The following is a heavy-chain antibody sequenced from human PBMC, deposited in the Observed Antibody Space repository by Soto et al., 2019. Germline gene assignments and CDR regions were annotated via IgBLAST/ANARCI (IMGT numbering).Heavy chain of an antibody. V-gene: IGHV2-5*02. CDR2: IYWDDDK. CDR1: EFSLSTSGVG. CDR3: AHRPPLFWSGYFYFDY. Sequence: SCPTLVNPTQTLTLTCTFSEFSLSTSGVGVGWIRQPPGKALEWLALIYWDDDKRYSPSLKSRLTITKDTSKNQVVLTMTNMDPVDTATYYCAHRPPLFWSGYFYFDYWGQGTLVTVSS. J-gene: IGHJ4*02. D-gene: IGHD3-3*01.